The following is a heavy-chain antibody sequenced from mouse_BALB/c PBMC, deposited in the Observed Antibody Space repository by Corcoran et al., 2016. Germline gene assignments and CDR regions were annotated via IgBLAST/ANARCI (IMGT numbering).Heavy chain of an antibody. CDR1: GFNIKDTY. J-gene: IGHJ4*01. D-gene: IGHD2-1*01. CDR3: ARGGNYLYYYAMDY. V-gene: IGHV14-3*02. CDR2: IDPANGNT. Sequence: EVQLQQSGAELVKPGASVKLSCTASGFNIKDTYMHWVKQRPEQGLEWIGRIDPANGNTKYDPKFQGKATITADTSSNTAYLQLSSLTSEDTAVYYCARGGNYLYYYAMDYWGQGTSVTVSS.